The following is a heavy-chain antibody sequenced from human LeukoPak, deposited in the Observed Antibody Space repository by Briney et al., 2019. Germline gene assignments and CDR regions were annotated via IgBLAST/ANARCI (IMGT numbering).Heavy chain of an antibody. CDR3: AREGVLSGGDWAFDY. CDR2: IYHSGST. CDR1: GGSISSGGYS. J-gene: IGHJ4*02. V-gene: IGHV4-30-2*01. D-gene: IGHD2-21*01. Sequence: PSETLSLTCAVSGGSISSGGYSWSWIRQPPGKGLEWIGYIYHSGSTYYNPSLKSRVTMSVDTSKNQFSLKLSSVTAADTAVYYCAREGVLSGGDWAFDYWGQGTLVTVSS.